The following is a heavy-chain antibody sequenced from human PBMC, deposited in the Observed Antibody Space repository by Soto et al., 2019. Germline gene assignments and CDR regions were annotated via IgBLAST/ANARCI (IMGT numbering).Heavy chain of an antibody. Sequence: GGSLRLSCAASGFTFSSYGMHWVRQAPGKGLEWVAVISYDGSNKYYADSVKGRFTISRDNSKNTLYLQMNSLIAEDTAVYYCCGSGKNNYYYYMDVWGKGTTVTVSS. J-gene: IGHJ6*03. V-gene: IGHV3-30*03. D-gene: IGHD3-10*01. CDR2: ISYDGSNK. CDR3: CGSGKNNYYYYMDV. CDR1: GFTFSSYG.